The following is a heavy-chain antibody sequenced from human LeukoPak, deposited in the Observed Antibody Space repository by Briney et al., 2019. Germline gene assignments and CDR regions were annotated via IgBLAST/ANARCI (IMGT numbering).Heavy chain of an antibody. D-gene: IGHD4-17*01. V-gene: IGHV1-18*01. Sequence: WASVKVSCKPSGYTFTSYGLSWVRQAPGQGLEWMGCIITYNGNTYYSQKLQGRVTMTTDTSTSTAYMELRSLRSDDTAVYYCAKTTVTSEEYFYYYMDVWGKGTTVTVSS. CDR1: GYTFTSYG. CDR2: IITYNGNT. CDR3: AKTTVTSEEYFYYYMDV. J-gene: IGHJ6*03.